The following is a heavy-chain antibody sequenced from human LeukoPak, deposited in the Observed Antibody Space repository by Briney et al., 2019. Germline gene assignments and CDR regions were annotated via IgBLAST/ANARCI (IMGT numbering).Heavy chain of an antibody. J-gene: IGHJ4*02. CDR3: ANLHGDYRDY. Sequence: GGSLRLSCAASGFTFSSYSMTWVRQAPGKGLEWVSSISSGSSYIYYADSVKGRFTISRDNAKNSLYLQMNSLRAEDTALYYCANLHGDYRDYWGQGTLVTVSS. D-gene: IGHD4-17*01. CDR1: GFTFSSYS. CDR2: ISSGSSYI. V-gene: IGHV3-21*04.